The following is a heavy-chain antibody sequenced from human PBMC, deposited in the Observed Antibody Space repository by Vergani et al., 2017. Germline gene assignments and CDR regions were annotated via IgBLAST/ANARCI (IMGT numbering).Heavy chain of an antibody. CDR3: AREDYYDSSGYY. D-gene: IGHD3-22*01. CDR1: GGSFSGYY. CDR2: INHSGST. V-gene: IGHV4-34*01. J-gene: IGHJ4*02. Sequence: QVQLQQWGAGLLKPSETLSLTCAVCGGSFSGYYWSWIRQPPGKGLEWIGEINHSGSTNYNPSLKSRVTISVDTSKNQFSLKLSSVTAADTAVYYCAREDYYDSSGYYWGQGTLVTVSS.